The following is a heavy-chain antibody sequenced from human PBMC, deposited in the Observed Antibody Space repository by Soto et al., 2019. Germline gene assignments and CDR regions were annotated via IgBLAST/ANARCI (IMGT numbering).Heavy chain of an antibody. Sequence: EVQLVESGGDLVQPGGSLRLSCAVSGFTFSDHYMDWVRQAPGKGLEWVGRIRNIANSYTTDYAASVKGRFTISRDDSKTSLYLQLNSLTTEDTAMYYCARRITATPPAAGASWGQGPLVTVSS. V-gene: IGHV3-72*01. D-gene: IGHD1-7*01. CDR3: ARRITATPPAAGAS. CDR1: GFTFSDHY. CDR2: IRNIANSYTT. J-gene: IGHJ5*02.